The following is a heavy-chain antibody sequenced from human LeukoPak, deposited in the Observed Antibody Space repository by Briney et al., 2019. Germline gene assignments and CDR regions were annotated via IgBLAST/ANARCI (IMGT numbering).Heavy chain of an antibody. CDR3: AKKRDAFDI. D-gene: IGHD5-24*01. J-gene: IGHJ3*02. Sequence: GSLRLSCVASGFTFSNYAVGWVRQAPGKRPEWVSSLTDSGGTTYYVDSVKGRFAISRDNSKNTLYLHMHNLRAEDTAVYYCAKKRDAFDIWGQGTVVTVSS. CDR1: GFTFSNYA. V-gene: IGHV3-23*01. CDR2: LTDSGGTT.